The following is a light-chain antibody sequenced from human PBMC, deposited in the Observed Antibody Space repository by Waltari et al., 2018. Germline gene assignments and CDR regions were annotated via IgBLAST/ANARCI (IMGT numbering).Light chain of an antibody. Sequence: QSALAQSASVSGSPGQSITISCTGPGSDIGYYNFVSWYQQHPGKAPKLLIFDVSRWSSGVSHRFSGSKSGNTASLTISGLQAEDEADYYCSSYTCTNTIIFGGGTKVTVL. J-gene: IGLJ2*01. CDR1: GSDIGYYNF. CDR2: DVS. CDR3: SSYTCTNTII. V-gene: IGLV2-14*03.